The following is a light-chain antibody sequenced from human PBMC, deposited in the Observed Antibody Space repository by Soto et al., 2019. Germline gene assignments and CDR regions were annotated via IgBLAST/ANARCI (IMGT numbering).Light chain of an antibody. CDR3: QQYDNWPPLT. CDR1: QSVNSN. CDR2: GAS. Sequence: EVVMTQSPATLSVSPGERATLSCRASQSVNSNLAWYQRKPGQAPRLLIYGASTRAPGIPARFSGSGSGTEVTLTISSLQSEDFAVYYCQQYDNWPPLTFGQGTKLEIK. J-gene: IGKJ2*01. V-gene: IGKV3-15*01.